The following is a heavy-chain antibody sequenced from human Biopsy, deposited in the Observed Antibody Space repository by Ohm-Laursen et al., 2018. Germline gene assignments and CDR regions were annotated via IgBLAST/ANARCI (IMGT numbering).Heavy chain of an antibody. CDR1: GGSISGYY. Sequence: GTLSFTCTVSGGSISGYYWTWIRQSPGKGLEWIGRIYNSESTFYNPSLKSPVAISVDTSTNQFPLKVSSVTAADTALYYCARHPTGFWFDPWGHGTLVTVSS. CDR2: IYNSEST. CDR3: ARHPTGFWFDP. V-gene: IGHV4-59*05. J-gene: IGHJ5*02.